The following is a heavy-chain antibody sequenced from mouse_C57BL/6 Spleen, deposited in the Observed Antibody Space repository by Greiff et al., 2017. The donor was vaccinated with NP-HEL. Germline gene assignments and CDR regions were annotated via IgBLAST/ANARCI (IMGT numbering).Heavy chain of an antibody. J-gene: IGHJ2*01. CDR3: ARCIISDAHYYSSSFDY. CDR1: GYAFTNYL. CDR2: INPGSGGT. V-gene: IGHV1-54*01. Sequence: VQLQQSGAELVRPGTSVKVSCKASGYAFTNYLIEWVKQRPGQGLEWIGVINPGSGGTNYNEKFKGKATLTADKSSSTAYMQLSSLTSEDSAVYFYARCIISDAHYYSSSFDYWGQGTTLTVSS. D-gene: IGHD1-1*01.